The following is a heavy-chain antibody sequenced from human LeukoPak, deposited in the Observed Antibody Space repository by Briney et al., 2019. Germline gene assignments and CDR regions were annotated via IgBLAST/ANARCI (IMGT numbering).Heavy chain of an antibody. CDR3: ATEREGPYGYLDY. CDR1: GGSISRSSYY. CDR2: MYHTGST. J-gene: IGHJ4*02. D-gene: IGHD4-17*01. Sequence: SETLSLTCTVSGGSISRSSYYWGWIRQSPGKGLEWIGSMYHTGSTHYNPSLKSRVTISLDTSKNQFSLKLNSVSAADTAVYYCATEREGPYGYLDYWGQGSLVTVSS. V-gene: IGHV4-39*07.